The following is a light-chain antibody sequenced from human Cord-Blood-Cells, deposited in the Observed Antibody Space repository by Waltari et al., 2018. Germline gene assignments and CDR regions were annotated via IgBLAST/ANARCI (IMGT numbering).Light chain of an antibody. V-gene: IGLV1-40*01. CDR1: SSNIGAGYD. CDR2: GNS. CDR3: QSYDSSLSGVV. Sequence: PSVSGAPGQRVTISCTGSSSNIGAGYDVHWYQQLPGTAPKLLIYGNSNRPSGVPDRCSGSKSGTSASLAITGLQAEDEADYYCQSYDSSLSGVVFGGGTKLTVL. J-gene: IGLJ2*01.